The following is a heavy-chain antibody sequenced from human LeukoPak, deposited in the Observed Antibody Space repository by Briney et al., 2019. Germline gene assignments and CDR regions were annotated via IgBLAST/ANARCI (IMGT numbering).Heavy chain of an antibody. Sequence: GESLKISCKGSGYSFTNFWIGWVRQMPGKGLEWMGIIYPRDSDTRNSPSFQGQVTISADKSISTAYLQWSSLKASDTAMYYCARHRDGYTVGSGMDVWGQGTTVTVSS. V-gene: IGHV5-51*01. D-gene: IGHD5-24*01. CDR1: GYSFTNFW. CDR2: IYPRDSDT. J-gene: IGHJ6*02. CDR3: ARHRDGYTVGSGMDV.